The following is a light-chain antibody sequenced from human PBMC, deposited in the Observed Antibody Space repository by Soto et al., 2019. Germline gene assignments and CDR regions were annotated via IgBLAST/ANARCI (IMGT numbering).Light chain of an antibody. Sequence: EIVLTQSPGTLSLSPVERATLSCRASQSVSSSYLAWYQQKRGQAPSLLMYGASRRATGIPERFSGSGSGTDFTLTISRLEPEDFAVYYCQQYGSSPRTFGQGTKVDI. CDR1: QSVSSSY. CDR2: GAS. J-gene: IGKJ1*01. V-gene: IGKV3-20*01. CDR3: QQYGSSPRT.